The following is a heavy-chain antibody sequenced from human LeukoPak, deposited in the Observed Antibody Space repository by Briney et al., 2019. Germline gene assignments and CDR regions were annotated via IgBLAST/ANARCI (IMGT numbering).Heavy chain of an antibody. D-gene: IGHD2-21*01. CDR1: GFTFSNAW. CDR3: AKARPGALVVIAIDFYFDY. V-gene: IGHV3-15*01. CDR2: IKSKTDGGTT. Sequence: PGGSLRLSCAASGFTFSNAWMSWVRQAPGKGLEWVGRIKSKTDGGTTDYTAPVKGRFTISRDDSKNTLYLQMNSLRAEDTAVYYCAKARPGALVVIAIDFYFDYWGQGTLVTVSS. J-gene: IGHJ4*02.